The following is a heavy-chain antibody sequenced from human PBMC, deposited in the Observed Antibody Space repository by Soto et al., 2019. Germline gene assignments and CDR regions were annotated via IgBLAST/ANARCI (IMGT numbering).Heavy chain of an antibody. CDR2: VSPPFRTS. D-gene: IGHD3-10*01. V-gene: IGHV1-69*01. CDR1: GVSFNNNG. Sequence: QVQLVQSGAEVKKPGSSVKVSCKTSGVSFNNNGIGWVRQAPGHGLEWMGGVSPPFRTSNYARKFQGRISITADASTGTVNMERSSLKSEATAQYYCARVLYYGSGSYSPYGMDVWGQGTTVTVSS. CDR3: ARVLYYGSGSYSPYGMDV. J-gene: IGHJ6*02.